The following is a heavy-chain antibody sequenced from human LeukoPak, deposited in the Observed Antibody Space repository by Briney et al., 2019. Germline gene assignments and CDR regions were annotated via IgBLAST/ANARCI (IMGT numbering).Heavy chain of an antibody. Sequence: SETLSFTCTVSGGSVSSDGYFWGWIRQPPGKGLEWIGSFYSSGSTFYNPSLKSRVSISLDTSKNQFSLRLSSVTAADTAVFYCGTSNRGSFFDYGGQGTLVTVSS. J-gene: IGHJ4*02. CDR3: GTSNRGSFFDY. CDR2: FYSSGST. D-gene: IGHD1-14*01. CDR1: GGSVSSDGYF. V-gene: IGHV4-39*07.